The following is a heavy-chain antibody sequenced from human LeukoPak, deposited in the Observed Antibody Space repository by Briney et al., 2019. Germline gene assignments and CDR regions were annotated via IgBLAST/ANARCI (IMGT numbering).Heavy chain of an antibody. CDR3: ARGGKFYYDSSGYSWGFDY. Sequence: ASVKVSCEASGYTFTSYDINWVRQATGQGLEWMGWMNPNSGNTGYAQKFQGRVTMTRNTSISTAYMELSSLRSEDTAVYYCARGGKFYYDSSGYSWGFDYWGQGTLVTVSS. D-gene: IGHD3-22*01. CDR2: MNPNSGNT. V-gene: IGHV1-8*01. CDR1: GYTFTSYD. J-gene: IGHJ4*02.